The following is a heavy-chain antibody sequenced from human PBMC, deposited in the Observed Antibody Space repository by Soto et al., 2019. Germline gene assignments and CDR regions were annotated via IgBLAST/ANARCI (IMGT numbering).Heavy chain of an antibody. CDR2: IGASGGST. J-gene: IGHJ4*02. CDR3: ASSATRYDFWSGYYIVY. CDR1: VFTFITDA. V-gene: IGHV3-23*01. D-gene: IGHD3-3*01. Sequence: WGSLRLSCAASVFTFITDAMSWFRQAPGNWLEWVSAIGASGGSTSYVDSVKGRFTISRDNSIKTLYLQMNSLRTEDTAVYYCASSATRYDFWSGYYIVYWGQGTLVTVSS.